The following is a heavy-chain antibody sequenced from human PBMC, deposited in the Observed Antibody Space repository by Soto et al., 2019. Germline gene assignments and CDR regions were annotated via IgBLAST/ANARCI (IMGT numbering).Heavy chain of an antibody. J-gene: IGHJ4*02. CDR2: ISHSGTV. V-gene: IGHV4-4*02. CDR1: SGSITSSNV. D-gene: IGHD3-16*01. Sequence: SETLSLTCGVSSGSITSSNVWTWVRQPPGKGLEWIGKISHSGTVNYNATLRSRVIISVDKPKNQLSLKLMSVTAADTAVYYCARDYDGFDYWGQGILVNVSS. CDR3: ARDYDGFDY.